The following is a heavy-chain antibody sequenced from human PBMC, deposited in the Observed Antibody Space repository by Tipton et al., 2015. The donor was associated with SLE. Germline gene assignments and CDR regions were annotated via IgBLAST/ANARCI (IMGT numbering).Heavy chain of an antibody. CDR3: ARDYSSGWFRGDY. J-gene: IGHJ4*02. D-gene: IGHD6-19*01. V-gene: IGHV3-66*01. Sequence: SLRLSCAASGFTFSSYSMNWVRPAPGKGLEWVSVIYSGGSTYYADSVKGRFTISRDNSKNTLYLQMNSLRAEDTAVYYCARDYSSGWFRGDYWGQGTLVTGSS. CDR2: IYSGGST. CDR1: GFTFSSYS.